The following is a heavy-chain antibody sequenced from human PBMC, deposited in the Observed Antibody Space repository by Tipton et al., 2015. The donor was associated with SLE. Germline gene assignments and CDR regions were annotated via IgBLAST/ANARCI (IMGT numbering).Heavy chain of an antibody. D-gene: IGHD4-11*01. CDR3: ARETTSGAFDI. CDR1: GFSFSSHG. CDR2: INEDGSDK. V-gene: IGHV3-7*01. J-gene: IGHJ3*02. Sequence: SLRLSCAASGFSFSSHGMHWVRQAPGKGLEWLANINEDGSDKNYVDSVKGRLTVSRDNAKNALYLQMSSLTAEDTAMYFCARETTSGAFDIWGQGTLVTVSS.